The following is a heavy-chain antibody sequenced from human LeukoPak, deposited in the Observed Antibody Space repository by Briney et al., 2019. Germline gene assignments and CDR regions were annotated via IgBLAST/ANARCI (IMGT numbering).Heavy chain of an antibody. CDR3: AKDLKCGGSCYYRYYYYGMDV. Sequence: GGSLRLSCAASGFTFSSYAMHWVRQAPGKGLEWVAVISYDGSNKYYADSVKGRFTISRDNSKNTLYLQMNSLRAEDTAVYYCAKDLKCGGSCYYRYYYYGMDVWGQGTTVTVSS. V-gene: IGHV3-30-3*01. J-gene: IGHJ6*02. CDR2: ISYDGSNK. CDR1: GFTFSSYA. D-gene: IGHD2-15*01.